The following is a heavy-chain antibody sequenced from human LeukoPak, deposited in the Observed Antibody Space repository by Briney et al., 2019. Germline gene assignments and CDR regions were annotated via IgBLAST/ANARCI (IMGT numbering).Heavy chain of an antibody. CDR1: GGSFSGYY. D-gene: IGHD6-19*01. J-gene: IGHJ4*02. CDR2: IYCSGST. Sequence: PSETLSLTCAVYGGSFSGYYWSWIRQPPGKGLEWIGYIYCSGSTNYNPSLKSRVTISVDTSKNQFSLKLSPVTAADTAVYSCARGSSAWGYYFDSWGQGTLVTVSS. CDR3: ARGSSAWGYYFDS. V-gene: IGHV4-59*08.